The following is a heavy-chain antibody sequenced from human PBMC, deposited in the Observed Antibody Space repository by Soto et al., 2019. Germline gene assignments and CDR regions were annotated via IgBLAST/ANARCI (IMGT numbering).Heavy chain of an antibody. CDR2: IYSGGST. CDR3: ARDYYDSSGYTSY. CDR1: GVTFSTYS. D-gene: IGHD3-22*01. J-gene: IGHJ4*02. Sequence: GGSLRLSCAASGVTFSTYSMNWVRQAPGKGLEWVSVIYSGGSTYYADSVKGRFTISRDNSKNTLYLQMNSLRAEDTAVYYCARDYYDSSGYTSYWGQGTLVTVSS. V-gene: IGHV3-53*01.